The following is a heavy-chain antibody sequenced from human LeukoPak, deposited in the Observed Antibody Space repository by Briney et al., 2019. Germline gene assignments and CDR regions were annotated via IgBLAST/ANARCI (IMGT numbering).Heavy chain of an antibody. J-gene: IGHJ5*02. Sequence: SETLSLTCSVSGGSISSSSYYWGWIRQPPGKGLEWIGNFYYTGSTYYNPSLKSRVTISVDTPKNQFSLKLSSVTAADTAVYYCARGFSSNWYVDPWGQGTLVTVSS. V-gene: IGHV4-39*01. CDR2: FYYTGST. CDR3: ARGFSSNWYVDP. CDR1: GGSISSSSYY. D-gene: IGHD6-13*01.